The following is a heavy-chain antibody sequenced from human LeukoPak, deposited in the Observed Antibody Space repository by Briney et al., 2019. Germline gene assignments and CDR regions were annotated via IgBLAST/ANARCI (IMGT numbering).Heavy chain of an antibody. CDR1: GFTFSTYS. CDR3: ARAGGIESAFD. V-gene: IGHV3-21*01. D-gene: IGHD5-12*01. Sequence: GGSLRLSCAASGFTFSTYSMNWVRQAPGKGLEWVSSITSRSSHIYYADSVRGRFTISRDNAEKSLYLQMNSLRAEDTAVYYCARAGGIESAFDWGQGTLVTVSS. CDR2: ITSRSSHI. J-gene: IGHJ4*02.